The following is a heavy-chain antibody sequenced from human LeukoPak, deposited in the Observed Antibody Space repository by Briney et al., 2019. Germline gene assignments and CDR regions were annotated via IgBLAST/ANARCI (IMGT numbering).Heavy chain of an antibody. CDR2: ISYHGSNT. CDR1: EFTFSNYA. D-gene: IGHD1-26*01. CDR3: ARELPSRGYFDY. Sequence: GRSLRLSCAASEFTFSNYAMHWVRQAPGKGLEWVAVISYHGSNTYYADSVKGRFTISRDNSKNTLFLRMNSLRADDTAVYFCARELPSRGYFDYWGQGTLVTVSS. J-gene: IGHJ4*02. V-gene: IGHV3-30*04.